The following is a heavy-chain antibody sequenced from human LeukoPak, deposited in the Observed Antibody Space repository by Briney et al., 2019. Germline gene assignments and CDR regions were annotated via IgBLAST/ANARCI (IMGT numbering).Heavy chain of an antibody. CDR1: GFTFRSFA. CDR2: ISASGHYI. CDR3: ARDGSWGDYQFYFYMDV. J-gene: IGHJ6*03. Sequence: PGGSLRLFCEASGFTFRSFAMSWVRQAPGKGLEWLSGISASGHYIYQADSVKGRFTISRDNSKNTLYIEINSLRVKDTAVYYCARDGSWGDYQFYFYMDVWGKGTRVTVSS. V-gene: IGHV3-23*01. D-gene: IGHD2-2*01.